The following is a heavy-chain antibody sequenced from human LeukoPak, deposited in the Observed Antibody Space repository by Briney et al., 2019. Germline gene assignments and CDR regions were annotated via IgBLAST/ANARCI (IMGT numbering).Heavy chain of an antibody. Sequence: PGGSLRLSCAASGFTFSSYDMHWVRQAPGKGLEWVAFIRYDGSNKYYADFVKGRFTISRDNSKNTLYLQMNSLRAEDTAVYYCAKDLRGSSSWYYFDYWGQGTLVTVSS. CDR2: IRYDGSNK. D-gene: IGHD6-13*01. V-gene: IGHV3-30*02. J-gene: IGHJ4*02. CDR1: GFTFSSYD. CDR3: AKDLRGSSSWYYFDY.